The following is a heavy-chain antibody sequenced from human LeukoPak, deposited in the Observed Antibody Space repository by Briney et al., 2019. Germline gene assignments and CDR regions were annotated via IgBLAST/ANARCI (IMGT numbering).Heavy chain of an antibody. CDR1: GYSISSGYY. J-gene: IGHJ4*02. CDR2: IYHSGST. CDR3: ARDEGGDFDY. Sequence: SETLSLTCTVSGYSISSGYYWGWIRQPPGKGLEWIGSIYHSGSTYYNPSLKSRVTISVDTSKNQFSLKLSSVTAADTAVYYCARDEGGDFDYWGQGTLVTVSS. D-gene: IGHD3-16*01. V-gene: IGHV4-38-2*02.